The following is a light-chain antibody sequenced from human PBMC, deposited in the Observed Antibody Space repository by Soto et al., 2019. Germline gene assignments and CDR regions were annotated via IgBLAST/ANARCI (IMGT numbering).Light chain of an antibody. Sequence: EIVLTQSPGTLSLSPGERATLSCRASQSVSSSYLAWYQQKPGQAPRLLIYGASSRATGISDRFSGSGSGTDFTLTISRLEPEDFVVYYCQQYGSSPPLTFGGGTKVDIK. V-gene: IGKV3-20*01. CDR2: GAS. J-gene: IGKJ4*01. CDR1: QSVSSSY. CDR3: QQYGSSPPLT.